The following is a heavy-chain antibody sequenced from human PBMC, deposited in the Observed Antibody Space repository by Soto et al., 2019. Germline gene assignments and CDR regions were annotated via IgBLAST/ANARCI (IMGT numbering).Heavy chain of an antibody. D-gene: IGHD3-3*01. J-gene: IGHJ4*02. Sequence: GGSLRLSCAASGFTFSTYAMSWVRQAPGKGLEWVSGISVSGDNTYYADSVKGRFTISRDNSKNTLYLQMNNLRAEDTAVYYCADGGEWSFNFVYWGQGTQVTVPQ. CDR2: ISVSGDNT. CDR3: ADGGEWSFNFVY. V-gene: IGHV3-23*01. CDR1: GFTFSTYA.